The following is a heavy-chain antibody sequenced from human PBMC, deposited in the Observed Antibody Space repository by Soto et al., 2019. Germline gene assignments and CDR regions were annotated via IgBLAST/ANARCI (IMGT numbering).Heavy chain of an antibody. CDR2: INHSGST. V-gene: IGHV4-34*01. CDR3: ARVTFPSRRPFDY. Sequence: SETLSLTCAVYVGSFSGYYWSWIRQPPGKGLEWIGEINHSGSTNYNPSLKSRVTISVDTSKNQFSLKLSSVTAADTAVYYCARVTFPSRRPFDYWGQGTLVTVSS. CDR1: VGSFSGYY. J-gene: IGHJ4*02.